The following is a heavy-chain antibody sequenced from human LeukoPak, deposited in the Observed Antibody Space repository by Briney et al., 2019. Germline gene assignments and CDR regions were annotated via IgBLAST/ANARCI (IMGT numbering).Heavy chain of an antibody. J-gene: IGHJ4*02. V-gene: IGHV1-58*02. Sequence: SVKVSCKASGYTFTGYYMQWVRQARGQRLEWIGWIVVGSGNTNYAQKFQERVTITRDMSTSTAYMELSSLRSEDTAVCYCAATSTFGGYSYGYFDYWGQGTLVTVSS. CDR3: AATSTFGGYSYGYFDY. D-gene: IGHD5-18*01. CDR2: IVVGSGNT. CDR1: GYTFTGYY.